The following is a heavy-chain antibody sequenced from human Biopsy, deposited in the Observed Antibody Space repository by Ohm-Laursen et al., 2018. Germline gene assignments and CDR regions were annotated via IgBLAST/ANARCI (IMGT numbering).Heavy chain of an antibody. Sequence: GASVKVSCKASGFSFTGYYIHWVRQAPGQGLEWMGWISPKSGGTNYAQKFQGNITMTKNTSMSTAYMEMSRLRSDDTAVYYCARDDAVTVIRGLYYWGQGALVTVSS. J-gene: IGHJ4*02. CDR3: ARDDAVTVIRGLYY. D-gene: IGHD2-21*02. CDR1: GFSFTGYY. CDR2: ISPKSGGT. V-gene: IGHV1-2*02.